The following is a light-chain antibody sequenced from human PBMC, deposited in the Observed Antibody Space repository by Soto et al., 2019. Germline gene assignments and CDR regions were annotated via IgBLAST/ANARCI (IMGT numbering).Light chain of an antibody. Sequence: DIQMTQSPSSLSASVGDRVTITGRASQSISSYLNWYQQKPGKAPNLLIYAASSLQSGVPSRFSGSGSGTDFTLTISSLQPEDFATYYCQHSYSSSCTFGQGTTVEIK. CDR1: QSISSY. CDR2: AAS. CDR3: QHSYSSSCT. J-gene: IGKJ1*01. V-gene: IGKV1-39*01.